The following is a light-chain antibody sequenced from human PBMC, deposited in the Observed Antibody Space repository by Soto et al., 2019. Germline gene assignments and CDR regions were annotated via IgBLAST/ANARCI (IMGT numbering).Light chain of an antibody. CDR2: GAS. J-gene: IGKJ1*01. V-gene: IGKV3-15*01. CDR3: QQHHIGART. Sequence: EIVMTQSPATLSVSPGERATLSCRASQSVSSNLAWYQQKPGQAPRLLIYGASTRATGIPARFSGSGSGTEFTLTISSLQSEDVAVYYRQQHHIGARTFCQGTKLDIK. CDR1: QSVSSN.